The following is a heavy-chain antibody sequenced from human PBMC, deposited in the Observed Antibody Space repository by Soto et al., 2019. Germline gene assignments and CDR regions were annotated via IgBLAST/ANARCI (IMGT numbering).Heavy chain of an antibody. CDR3: TRGGAIGVVTAPFDL. V-gene: IGHV1-46*03. CDR1: GYIFTNYY. Sequence: AASVKVSCKASGYIFTNYYTHWVRQAPGQGLEWMGTINAGGGYTTYAQRFQGRVTMTRDTSTSTVSMELSSLRYEETALYYCTRGGAIGVVTAPFDLWGR. D-gene: IGHD2-21*02. J-gene: IGHJ2*01. CDR2: INAGGGYT.